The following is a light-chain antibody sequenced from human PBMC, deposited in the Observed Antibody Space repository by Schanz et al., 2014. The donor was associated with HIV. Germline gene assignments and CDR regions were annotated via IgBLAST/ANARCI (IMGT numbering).Light chain of an antibody. V-gene: IGLV2-14*03. CDR1: SSDVGGYNY. J-gene: IGLJ3*02. Sequence: QSALAQPASVSGSPGQSITISCTGTSSDVGGYNYVSWYQRHPGKAPKLMIYDVSNRPSGVSNRFSGSKSGNTASLTISGLQAEDAADYYCSSYTGSNTLVFGGGTKLTVL. CDR2: DVS. CDR3: SSYTGSNTLV.